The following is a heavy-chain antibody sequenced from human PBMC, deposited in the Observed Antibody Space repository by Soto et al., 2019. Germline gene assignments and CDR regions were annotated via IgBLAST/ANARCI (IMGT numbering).Heavy chain of an antibody. Sequence: ASVKVYCKASGYTFINYDISWVRQATGQGLEWMGWMNPGSGKTGYANKFQGRVTMTRDASTSTAHLELSSLTSEGTAVYYCARMASFGTLNWFDPWGQGTLVTVSS. CDR2: MNPGSGKT. CDR3: ARMASFGTLNWFDP. D-gene: IGHD3-16*01. CDR1: GYTFINYD. V-gene: IGHV1-8*02. J-gene: IGHJ5*02.